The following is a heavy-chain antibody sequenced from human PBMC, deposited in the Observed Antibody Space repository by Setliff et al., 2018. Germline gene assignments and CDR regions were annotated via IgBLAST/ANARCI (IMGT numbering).Heavy chain of an antibody. CDR2: ISGSGGST. D-gene: IGHD3-16*01. V-gene: IGHV3-23*01. Sequence: PGGSLRLSCAASGFTFSSYWMSWVRQAPGKGLEWVSAISGSGGSTYYADSVKGRFTISRDNSKNFLYLQMNSLRAEDTAFYHCALFGDRDTFDTWGQGTMVTVSS. CDR3: ALFGDRDTFDT. J-gene: IGHJ3*02. CDR1: GFTFSSYW.